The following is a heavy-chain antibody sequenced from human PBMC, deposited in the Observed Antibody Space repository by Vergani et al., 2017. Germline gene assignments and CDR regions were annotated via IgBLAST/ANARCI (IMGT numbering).Heavy chain of an antibody. CDR3: ARVPVAHYYYYGMDV. CDR1: GGSITSSSYY. J-gene: IGHJ6*02. CDR2: IYHSGGA. D-gene: IGHD4-23*01. Sequence: QLHLQESGPGLVKPSETLSLTCTVSGGSITSSSYYWGWIRQPPGKGLEWIGNIYHSGGAYYNPSLKGRVTISVDTSKNQFSLKLSSVTAADTAVYYCARVPVAHYYYYGMDVWGQGTTVTVSS. V-gene: IGHV4-39*01.